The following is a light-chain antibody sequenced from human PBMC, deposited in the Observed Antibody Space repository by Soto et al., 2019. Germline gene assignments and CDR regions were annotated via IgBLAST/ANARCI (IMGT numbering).Light chain of an antibody. CDR3: QQYYSYPRT. CDR2: AAS. V-gene: IGKV1-9*01. J-gene: IGKJ1*01. Sequence: DIQLTQSPSFLSAAVGDRVTIICRASQDISNYLAWYQQKPGKAPKLLIYAASTLQSGVPSRFSGSGSGTDFTLTISCLQSEDFATYYCQQYYSYPRTFGQGTKVDI. CDR1: QDISNY.